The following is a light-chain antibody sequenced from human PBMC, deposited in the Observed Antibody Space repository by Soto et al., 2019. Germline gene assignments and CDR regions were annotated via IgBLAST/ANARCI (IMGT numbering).Light chain of an antibody. CDR3: QQYNSYPPT. V-gene: IGKV3-20*01. Sequence: EIVLTQSPGTLSLSPGERATLSCRASQSVGSIYLAWYQQRPGQAPRLLIYGASNRATGIPVRFSGSGSGTDFTLTISSLQPEDFATYYCQQYNSYPPTFGQGTRLEIK. CDR2: GAS. CDR1: QSVGSIY. J-gene: IGKJ5*01.